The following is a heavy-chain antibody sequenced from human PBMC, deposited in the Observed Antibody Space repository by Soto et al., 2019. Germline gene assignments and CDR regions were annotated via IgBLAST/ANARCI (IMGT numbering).Heavy chain of an antibody. V-gene: IGHV1-3*01. J-gene: IGHJ5*02. D-gene: IGHD6-13*01. Sequence: AASVKVSCKASGYNFTSYGISWVRQAPGQRLEWMGWINAANGDTKYSPKFQGRVTITRDTSASTAYMELSSLRSEDTAVYYCVRRHVSATGIDWFDPWGQGTLVTVSS. CDR2: INAANGDT. CDR3: VRRHVSATGIDWFDP. CDR1: GYNFTSYG.